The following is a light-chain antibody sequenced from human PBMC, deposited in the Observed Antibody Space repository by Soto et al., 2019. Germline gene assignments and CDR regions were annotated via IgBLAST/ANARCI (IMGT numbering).Light chain of an antibody. J-gene: IGKJ1*01. CDR3: QQYNNWPPCT. CDR2: GAS. V-gene: IGKV3-15*01. Sequence: EIVMTQSPATLSVSPGERATLSCRASQSVSSNLAWYQQKPGQAPRLLIYGASTSATGIPARFIGSGSGTEFILTIISLQSEDFAVYYCQQYNNWPPCTFGQGTKVEIK. CDR1: QSVSSN.